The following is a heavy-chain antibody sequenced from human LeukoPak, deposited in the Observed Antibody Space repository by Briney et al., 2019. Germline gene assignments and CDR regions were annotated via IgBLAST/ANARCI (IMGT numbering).Heavy chain of an antibody. J-gene: IGHJ4*02. V-gene: IGHV1-24*01. CDR3: ARQGSSSRGLTYFDY. D-gene: IGHD6-13*01. CDR2: FDPEDGET. CDR1: GYTLTELS. Sequence: ASVKVSCKVSGYTLTELSMHWVRQAPGKGLEWMGGFDPEDGETIYAQKFQGRVTMTEDTSTDTAYMELSSLRSDDTAVYYCARQGSSSRGLTYFDYWGQGTLVTVSS.